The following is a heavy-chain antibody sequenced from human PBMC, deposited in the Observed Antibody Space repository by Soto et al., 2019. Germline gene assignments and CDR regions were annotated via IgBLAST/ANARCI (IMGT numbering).Heavy chain of an antibody. V-gene: IGHV4-39*01. D-gene: IGHD2-15*01. CDR1: GGSISSSSYY. Sequence: QLQLQKSGPGLVKPSETLSLTCTVSGGSISSSSYYWGWIRQPPGKGLEWIGSIFYSGSTYYNPSLKSRVTISVDTSKNQFSLKLSSVTAADTAVYYCARHLTYCSAGSCYSDFPYYGMDVWGQGTTVTVSS. CDR3: ARHLTYCSAGSCYSDFPYYGMDV. CDR2: IFYSGST. J-gene: IGHJ6*02.